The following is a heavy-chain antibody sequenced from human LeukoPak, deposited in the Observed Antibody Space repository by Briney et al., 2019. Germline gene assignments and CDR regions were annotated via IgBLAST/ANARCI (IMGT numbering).Heavy chain of an antibody. Sequence: SETLSLTCTVSGGSISSYYWSWIRQPPGKGLEWIGYIYYSGSTYYNPSLKSRVTISVDTSKNQFSLKLSSVTAADTAVYYCARSPSGDNYYYYMDVWGKGTTVTVSS. CDR1: GGSISSYY. V-gene: IGHV4-59*12. CDR2: IYYSGST. D-gene: IGHD3-10*01. CDR3: ARSPSGDNYYYYMDV. J-gene: IGHJ6*03.